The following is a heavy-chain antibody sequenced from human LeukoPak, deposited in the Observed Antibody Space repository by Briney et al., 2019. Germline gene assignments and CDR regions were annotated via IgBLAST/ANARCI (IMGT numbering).Heavy chain of an antibody. J-gene: IGHJ4*02. D-gene: IGHD6-13*01. Sequence: SETLSLTCAVYGGSFSGYYWSWIRQPPGKGLEWIGEINHSGSTNYNPSLKSRVTISVDTSKNQFSLKLSSVTAADTAVYYCASRIAAAGTTLRYWGQGTLVTVSS. CDR3: ASRIAAAGTTLRY. CDR1: GGSFSGYY. V-gene: IGHV4-34*01. CDR2: INHSGST.